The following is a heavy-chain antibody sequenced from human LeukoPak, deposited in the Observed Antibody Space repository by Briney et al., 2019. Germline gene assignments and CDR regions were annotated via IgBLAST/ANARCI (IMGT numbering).Heavy chain of an antibody. CDR1: GYTFTSYY. J-gene: IGHJ2*01. CDR2: INPSGGST. D-gene: IGHD3-3*01. CDR3: ARDHTIFGVVNYFDL. V-gene: IGHV1-46*01. Sequence: ASVKVSCKASGYTFTSYYMHWVRQAPGQGLEWMGIINPSGGSTSYAQKFQGGVTMTRDTSTSTVYMELSSLRSEDTAVYYCARDHTIFGVVNYFDLWGRGTLVTVSS.